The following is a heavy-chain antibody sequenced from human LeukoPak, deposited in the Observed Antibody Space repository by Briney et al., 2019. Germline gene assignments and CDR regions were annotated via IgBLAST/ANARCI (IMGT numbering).Heavy chain of an antibody. V-gene: IGHV1-69*04. J-gene: IGHJ4*02. CDR2: IIPVLDMA. Sequence: SVKVSCKASGGTLNSYAISWVRQAPGQGLEWMGRIIPVLDMANHAEEFRARVTITADKSTSTAYMELSSLRSEDTAIYYCARDRLDYGDSYTLDSWGQGTLVTVSS. CDR3: ARDRLDYGDSYTLDS. CDR1: GGTLNSYA. D-gene: IGHD4-17*01.